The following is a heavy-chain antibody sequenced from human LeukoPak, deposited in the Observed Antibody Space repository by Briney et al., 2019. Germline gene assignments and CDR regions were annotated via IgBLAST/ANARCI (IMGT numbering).Heavy chain of an antibody. J-gene: IGHJ3*02. D-gene: IGHD3-22*01. CDR2: ISGYNGYT. Sequence: GASVKVSCKASGYTFTTYNIHWVRQAPGQGLEWMGWISGYNGYTNYAQKLQGRVTMATDTSTSTAYMEVRSLRSDDTAVYYCARDGHRRYHYDSSGREDAFDMWGQGTMVTVSS. V-gene: IGHV1-18*04. CDR1: GYTFTTYN. CDR3: ARDGHRRYHYDSSGREDAFDM.